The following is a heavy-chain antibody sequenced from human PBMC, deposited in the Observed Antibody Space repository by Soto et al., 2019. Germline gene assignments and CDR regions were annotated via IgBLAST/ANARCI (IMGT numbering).Heavy chain of an antibody. CDR1: GFTFSSYS. V-gene: IGHV3-48*01. CDR2: ISSSSSTI. CDR3: ARIGRLRWGDY. Sequence: EVQLVESGGGLVQPGGSLRLPCAASGFTFSSYSLNWVRQAPGKGLEWVSYISSSSSTIYYADSVKGRFTISRDNAKNSLYLQMNSLRAEDTAVYYCARIGRLRWGDYCGQGTLVTVSS. D-gene: IGHD4-17*01. J-gene: IGHJ4*02.